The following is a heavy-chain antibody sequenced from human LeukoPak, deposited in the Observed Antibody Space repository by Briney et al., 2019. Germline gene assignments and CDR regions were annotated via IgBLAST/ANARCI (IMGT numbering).Heavy chain of an antibody. CDR3: SGYDSIGYNY. Sequence: PGGSLRLSCAASGFTFSTYGMHWVRQAPGKGLEWVAVISYDGSNKYYADSVKGRFTISRDNSKNTLYLQMNSLRPEDTAVYYCSGYDSIGYNYWGQGTLVTVSS. CDR2: ISYDGSNK. J-gene: IGHJ4*02. CDR1: GFTFSTYG. V-gene: IGHV3-30*03. D-gene: IGHD3-22*01.